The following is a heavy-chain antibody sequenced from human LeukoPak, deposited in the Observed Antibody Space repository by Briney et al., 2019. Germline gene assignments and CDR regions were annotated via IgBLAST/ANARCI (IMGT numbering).Heavy chain of an antibody. J-gene: IGHJ3*02. CDR3: AARSGRNAFDI. Sequence: GASVKVSCKASGYTFTSYAMHWVRQAPGQRLEWMGWINAGNGNTKYSQEFQGRVTITRDMSTSTAYMELSSLRSEDTAVYYCAARSGRNAFDIWGQGTMVTVSS. CDR1: GYTFTSYA. D-gene: IGHD1-14*01. CDR2: INAGNGNT. V-gene: IGHV1-3*03.